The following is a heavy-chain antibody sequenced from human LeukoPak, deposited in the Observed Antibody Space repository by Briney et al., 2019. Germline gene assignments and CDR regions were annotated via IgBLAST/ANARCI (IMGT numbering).Heavy chain of an antibody. Sequence: AASVKVSCKASGYTFTTYEIIWVRQAPGQGLEWMGWINTRNGNANYAHQLQGRVTMTTDTSTSTSYMELASLRFDDTAIYYCARNHLGLGLWGKGTLVTVSS. D-gene: IGHD3-16*01. V-gene: IGHV1-18*01. CDR2: INTRNGNA. CDR3: ARNHLGLGL. CDR1: GYTFTTYE. J-gene: IGHJ4*02.